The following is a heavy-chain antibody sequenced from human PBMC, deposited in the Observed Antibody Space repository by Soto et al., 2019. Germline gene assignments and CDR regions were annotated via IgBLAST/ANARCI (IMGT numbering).Heavy chain of an antibody. CDR2: ISAYNGNT. CDR1: GYTFTSYG. D-gene: IGHD2-15*01. Sequence: QVQLVQSGAEVKKPGASVKVSCKASGYTFTSYGISWVRQAPGQGLEWMGWISAYNGNTNYAQKLQGRVTMTTDTSTSTAYRELRSLRSDDTAVYYCARTRGYCSGGSCYSFDYWGQGTLVTVSS. CDR3: ARTRGYCSGGSCYSFDY. J-gene: IGHJ4*02. V-gene: IGHV1-18*01.